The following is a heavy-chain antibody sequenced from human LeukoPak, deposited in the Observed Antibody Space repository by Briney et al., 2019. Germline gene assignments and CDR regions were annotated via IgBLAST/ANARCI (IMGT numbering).Heavy chain of an antibody. CDR3: ARDLDWILFDY. CDR1: GFTFNTYW. Sequence: GGSLRLSCAASGFTFNTYWMHWVRQAPGKGLVWVARVNREGTTTTYADSVKGRFTISRDNARNTLYLQMNNLRAEDTAVYYCARDLDWILFDYWGQGTLVTVSS. D-gene: IGHD3-9*01. V-gene: IGHV3-74*03. J-gene: IGHJ4*02. CDR2: VNREGTTT.